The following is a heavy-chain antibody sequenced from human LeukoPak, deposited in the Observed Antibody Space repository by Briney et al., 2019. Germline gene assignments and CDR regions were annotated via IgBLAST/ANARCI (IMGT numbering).Heavy chain of an antibody. CDR2: IRYDGTNK. Sequence: PGGSLRLSCAASGFIFSNYGMHWVRQAPGKGLEWVAFIRYDGTNKYYADSVKGRFTISRDNAKNSLYLQMNSLRAEDTAVYYCARDHSGVSPLDDAFDIWGQGTMVTVSS. J-gene: IGHJ3*02. CDR3: ARDHSGVSPLDDAFDI. D-gene: IGHD2-8*02. V-gene: IGHV3-30*02. CDR1: GFIFSNYG.